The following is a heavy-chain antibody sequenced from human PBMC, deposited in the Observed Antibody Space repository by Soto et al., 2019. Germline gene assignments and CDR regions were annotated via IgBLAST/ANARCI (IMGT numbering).Heavy chain of an antibody. Sequence: VQLLESGGGLVQPGGSLRLSCAASGFTFSSYAMSWVRQAPGKGLEWVSAISGSGGSTYYADSVKGRFTISRDNSKNTLYLQMNSLRAEDTAVYYCAKGGCSGGSCYSLFGDAFDIWGQGTMVTVSS. CDR3: AKGGCSGGSCYSLFGDAFDI. J-gene: IGHJ3*02. CDR2: ISGSGGST. V-gene: IGHV3-23*01. CDR1: GFTFSSYA. D-gene: IGHD2-15*01.